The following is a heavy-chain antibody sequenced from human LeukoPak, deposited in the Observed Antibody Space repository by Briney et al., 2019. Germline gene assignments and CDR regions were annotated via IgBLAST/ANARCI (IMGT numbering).Heavy chain of an antibody. CDR2: IYYSGST. CDR1: GGSISSYY. J-gene: IGHJ4*02. V-gene: IGHV4-59*01. Sequence: SETLSLTCSVSGGSISSYYWSWIRQPPGKGLEWIGYIYYSGSTNYNPSLKSRVTISVDTSKNQFSLKLSSVTAADTAMYYCARVSRGNSVGGDYWGQGTLVTVSS. CDR3: ARVSRGNSVGGDY. D-gene: IGHD4-23*01.